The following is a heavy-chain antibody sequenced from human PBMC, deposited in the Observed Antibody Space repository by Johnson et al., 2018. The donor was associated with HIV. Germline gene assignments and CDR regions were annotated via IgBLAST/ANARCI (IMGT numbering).Heavy chain of an antibody. CDR2: IRYDGSNK. J-gene: IGHJ3*01. D-gene: IGHD6-13*01. CDR3: ARGRIATGGMRGGAFDV. V-gene: IGHV3-30*02. Sequence: QVQLVESGGGVVQPGGSLRLSCAASGFTFSSYGMHWVRQAPGKGLEWVAFIRYDGSNKYYADSVKGRFTISRDNSTLYLQMNSLRVEDTAVYYCARGRIATGGMRGGAFDVWGQGTMVTVSS. CDR1: GFTFSSYG.